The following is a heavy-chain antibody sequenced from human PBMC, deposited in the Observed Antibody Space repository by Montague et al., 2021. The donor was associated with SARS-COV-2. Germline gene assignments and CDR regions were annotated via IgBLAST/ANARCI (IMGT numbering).Heavy chain of an antibody. D-gene: IGHD4-17*01. CDR1: GGSFSGYY. Sequence: SETLSLTCAVYGGSFSGYYWSWIRQPPGKGLEWIGEINHSGSTXXXPSDKSRVTISVDTSKNQFSLKLSSVTAADTAVYYCARGSTVTHYWGQGTLVTVSS. V-gene: IGHV4-34*01. CDR2: INHSGST. CDR3: ARGSTVTHY. J-gene: IGHJ4*02.